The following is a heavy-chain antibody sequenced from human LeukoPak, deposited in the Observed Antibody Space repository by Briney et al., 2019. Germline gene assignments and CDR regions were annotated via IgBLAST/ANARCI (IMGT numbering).Heavy chain of an antibody. J-gene: IGHJ5*02. D-gene: IGHD3-22*01. CDR3: ARVAITMIVVVPGGWFDP. V-gene: IGHV4-34*01. Sequence: PSETLSLTCAVYGGSFSGYYWSWIRQPPGKGLEWIGEINHSGSTNYNPSLKSRVTISVDTSKNQFSLKLSSVTAADTAVYYCARVAITMIVVVPGGWFDPWGQGTLVTVSS. CDR2: INHSGST. CDR1: GGSFSGYY.